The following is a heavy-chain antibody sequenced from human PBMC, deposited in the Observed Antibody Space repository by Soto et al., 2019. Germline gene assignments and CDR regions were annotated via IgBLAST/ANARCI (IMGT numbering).Heavy chain of an antibody. V-gene: IGHV5-51*01. Sequence: PGESRKLSCXCSGYSFPSYWLGWVRQMPGKGLEWMGLISPGDSDTRYSPSFQGQVTISADKSISTAYLQWSSLKASDTAMYYCARRDSSSWCDYWGQGTLVTVSS. CDR2: ISPGDSDT. CDR3: ARRDSSSWCDY. J-gene: IGHJ4*02. CDR1: GYSFPSYW. D-gene: IGHD6-13*01.